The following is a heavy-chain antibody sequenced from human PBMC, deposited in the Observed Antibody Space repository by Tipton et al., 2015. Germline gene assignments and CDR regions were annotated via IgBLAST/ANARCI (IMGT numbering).Heavy chain of an antibody. CDR2: IYYNGKT. CDR3: ARDFPMYSYHSGASYGMDV. J-gene: IGHJ6*02. Sequence: LRLSCTVSGDSISNGGFYWTWIRHHPRKGLEWIGHIYYNGKTFYNPSLKSRVIISIDMANNQFSLKLSSVTAADTAVYYCARDFPMYSYHSGASYGMDVWGQGTTVTVSS. CDR1: GDSISNGGFY. V-gene: IGHV4-31*02. D-gene: IGHD3-22*01.